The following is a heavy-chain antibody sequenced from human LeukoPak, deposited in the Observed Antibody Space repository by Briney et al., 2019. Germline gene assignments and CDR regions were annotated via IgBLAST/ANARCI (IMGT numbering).Heavy chain of an antibody. CDR3: ARAPSEVGGYYPEYFRH. CDR2: IKSDGKT. Sequence: GGSLRLSCEASGFTFCMYWMHWVRQAPGKGLVWVSRIKSDGKTNYADSVKGRFTISRDNAKNTVSLQMDSLRAEDTGVYYCARAPSEVGGYYPEYFRHWGQGTLVTVSS. D-gene: IGHD3-22*01. V-gene: IGHV3-74*01. J-gene: IGHJ1*01. CDR1: GFTFCMYW.